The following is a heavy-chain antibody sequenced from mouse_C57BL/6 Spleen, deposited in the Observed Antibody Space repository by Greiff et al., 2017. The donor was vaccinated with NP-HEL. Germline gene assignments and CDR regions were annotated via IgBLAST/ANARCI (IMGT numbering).Heavy chain of an antibody. Sequence: EVKLVESGGGLVKPGGSLKLSCAASGFTFSSYTMSWVRQTPEKRLEWVATISGGGGNTYYPDSVKGRFTISRDNAKNTLYLQMSSLRSEDTSLYYSARNGSSSGFPFDYWGQGTTLTVSS. CDR2: ISGGGGNT. CDR3: ARNGSSSGFPFDY. V-gene: IGHV5-9*01. J-gene: IGHJ2*01. D-gene: IGHD3-2*02. CDR1: GFTFSSYT.